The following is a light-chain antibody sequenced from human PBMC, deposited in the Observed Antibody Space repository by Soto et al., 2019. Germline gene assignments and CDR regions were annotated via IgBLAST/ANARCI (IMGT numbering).Light chain of an antibody. CDR2: LGS. V-gene: IGKV2-28*01. J-gene: IGKJ1*01. CDR3: MQSLQTPRT. CDR1: QSLLHSDGFNY. Sequence: VMTQSPVSLPVTPGEPASVSCRSSQSLLHSDGFNYLDWYPQKPGQSPQLLIYLGSFRASGVPNRFSGSGQGTDFTLKISRVEAEDLGNYYCMQSLQTPRTFGQGTKVEFK.